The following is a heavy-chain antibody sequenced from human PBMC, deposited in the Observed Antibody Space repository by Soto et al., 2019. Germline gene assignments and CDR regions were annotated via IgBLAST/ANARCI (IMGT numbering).Heavy chain of an antibody. V-gene: IGHV3-48*03. CDR3: ARSPAGDIVVVPAAIDY. D-gene: IGHD2-2*01. J-gene: IGHJ4*02. CDR2: ISSSGSTI. Sequence: GGSLRLSCAASGFTFSSYEMNWVRQAPGKGLEWVSYISSSGSTIYYADSVKGRFTISRDNAKNSLYLQMNSLRAEDTAVYYCARSPAGDIVVVPAAIDYWGQGTLVTVSS. CDR1: GFTFSSYE.